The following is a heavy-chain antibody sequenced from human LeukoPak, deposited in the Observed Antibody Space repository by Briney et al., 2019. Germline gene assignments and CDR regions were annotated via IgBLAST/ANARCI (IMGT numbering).Heavy chain of an antibody. V-gene: IGHV4-38-2*01. CDR2: IYHSGST. CDR3: ARPGVTTAGTRWFDP. CDR1: GYSISSGYY. D-gene: IGHD6-13*01. Sequence: PSETLSLTCAVSGYSISSGYYWGWIRQPPGKGLEWIGSIYHSGSTYYNPSLKSRVTISVHTSKNQFSLKLSSVTAADTAVYYCARPGVTTAGTRWFDPWGQGTLVTVSS. J-gene: IGHJ5*02.